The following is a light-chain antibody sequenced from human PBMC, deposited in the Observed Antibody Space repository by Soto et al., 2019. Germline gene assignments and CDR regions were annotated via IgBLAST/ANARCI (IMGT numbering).Light chain of an antibody. CDR2: DAS. CDR3: QPRSNWPLT. CDR1: QSVSRY. Sequence: EIVLTQSPATLSLSPGERATLSCRASQSVSRYLAWYQQKPGQAPRLLIYDASNRATGIPARFSGSRSETDFTLPISSLEPEDFAFYYCQPRSNWPLTFGGGTKVEIK. V-gene: IGKV3-11*01. J-gene: IGKJ4*01.